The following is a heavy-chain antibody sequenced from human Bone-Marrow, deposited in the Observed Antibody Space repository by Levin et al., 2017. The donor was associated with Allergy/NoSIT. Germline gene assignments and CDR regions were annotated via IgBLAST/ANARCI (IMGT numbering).Heavy chain of an antibody. CDR2: IFDSGTT. V-gene: IGHV4-61*03. J-gene: IGHJ4*02. CDR3: ARGGDTFGPFNFYDS. CDR1: GGSVSGGNRY. Sequence: SETLSLTCTVSGGSVSGGNRYWSWIRQAPGKGLEWIGYIFDSGTTNYNPSLESRVTISVDTSKNVLSLKLTSVTAADTAVYYCARGGDTFGPFNFYDSWGQGTLVSVSS. D-gene: IGHD5-18*01.